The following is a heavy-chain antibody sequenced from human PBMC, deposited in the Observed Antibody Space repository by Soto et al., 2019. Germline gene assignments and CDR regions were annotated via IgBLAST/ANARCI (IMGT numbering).Heavy chain of an antibody. V-gene: IGHV4-39*01. CDR3: VCSLGPTTGIDP. Sequence: SETLSLTCTVSGGSITSSSYYWGWVRQPPGKGFEWIGNMRYNGETHSDPSLQSRVTISVDTPKSQFSLSLTSVTAADTAIYFCVCSLGPTTGIDPWGQGTLVTVSS. D-gene: IGHD1-26*01. J-gene: IGHJ5*02. CDR1: GGSITSSSYY. CDR2: MRYNGET.